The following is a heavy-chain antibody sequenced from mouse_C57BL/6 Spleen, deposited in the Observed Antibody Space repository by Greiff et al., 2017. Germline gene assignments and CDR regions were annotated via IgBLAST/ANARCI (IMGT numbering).Heavy chain of an antibody. J-gene: IGHJ3*01. CDR3: AYYSNLGWFAY. CDR2: INPYNGGT. CDR1: GYTFTDYY. Sequence: EVQLVESGPVLVKPGASVKMSCKASGYTFTDYYMNWVKQSHGKSLEWIGVINPYNGGTSYNQKFKGKATLTVDKSSSTAYMELNSLTSEDSAVYYCAYYSNLGWFAYWGQGTLVTVSA. V-gene: IGHV1-19*01. D-gene: IGHD2-5*01.